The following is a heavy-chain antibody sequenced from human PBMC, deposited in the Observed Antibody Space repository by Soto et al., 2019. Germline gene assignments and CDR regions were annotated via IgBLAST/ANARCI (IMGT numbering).Heavy chain of an antibody. D-gene: IGHD6-6*01. CDR1: GYTFTSYG. CDR3: ASHVIGIGSSSEYYYYYGMDV. CDR2: ISAYNGNT. Sequence: ASVKVSCKASGYTFTSYGISWVRQAPGQGLEWMGWISAYNGNTNYAQKLQGRVTMTTDTSTSTAYMELRSLRSDDTAVYYCASHVIGIGSSSEYYYYYGMDVWGQGTTVTVSS. V-gene: IGHV1-18*01. J-gene: IGHJ6*02.